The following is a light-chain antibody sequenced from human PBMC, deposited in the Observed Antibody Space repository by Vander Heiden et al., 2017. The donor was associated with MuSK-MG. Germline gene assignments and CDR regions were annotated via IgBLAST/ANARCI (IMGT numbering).Light chain of an antibody. Sequence: QSALTQPRSVSGSPGQSVTISCTGTSSDAGGYDFVSWYQHHLGKGPKLMISAFNPRPAAGPDRFSVSASRTTAALTIAGLPAEHAADSYCCPYAGSYTYVFGSGTKVTVL. CDR3: CPYAGSYTYV. CDR1: SSDAGGYDF. CDR2: AFN. J-gene: IGLJ1*01. V-gene: IGLV2-11*01.